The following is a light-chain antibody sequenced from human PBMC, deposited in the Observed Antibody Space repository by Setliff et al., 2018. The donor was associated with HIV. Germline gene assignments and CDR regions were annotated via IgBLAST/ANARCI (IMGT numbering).Light chain of an antibody. CDR2: DVS. V-gene: IGLV2-14*03. CDR1: SSDVGTYKY. CDR3: SSYTRSSTL. J-gene: IGLJ2*01. Sequence: QSVLTQPASVSGSPGQSITISCTGTSSDVGTYKYVSWYQQHPGKAPKLMIYDVSNRPSGVPNRFSGSKSGNTASLTISGLQAEDEADYYCSSYTRSSTLFGGGT.